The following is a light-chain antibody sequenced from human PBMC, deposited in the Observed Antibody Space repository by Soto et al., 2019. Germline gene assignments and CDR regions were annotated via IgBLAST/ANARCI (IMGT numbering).Light chain of an antibody. J-gene: IGKJ1*01. CDR2: VDS. CDR1: QSPVHSDGKTY. Sequence: DLVITHTSFSLSVTHSHPASTSCRSRQSPVHSDGKTYLYWYLQKPGQSPQLLIHVDSNRASGVPDRFSGSGSGTDFTLKISRVEAEDVGVYYCMQSLQTPWTFGQGTKVDI. V-gene: IGKV2-28*01. CDR3: MQSLQTPWT.